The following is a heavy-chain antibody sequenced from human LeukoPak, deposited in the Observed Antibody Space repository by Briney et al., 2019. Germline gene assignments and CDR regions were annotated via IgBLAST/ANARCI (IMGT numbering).Heavy chain of an antibody. D-gene: IGHD2-21*02. CDR3: AGRLGDSIDY. CDR2: IIPILGIA. V-gene: IGHV1-69*04. CDR1: GGTFSSYA. Sequence: ASVKVSCKAYGGTFSSYAISWVRQAPGQGLEWMGRIIPILGIANYAQKFQGRVTITADKSTSTAYMELSSLRSEDTAVYYCAGRLGDSIDYWGQGTLVTVSS. J-gene: IGHJ4*02.